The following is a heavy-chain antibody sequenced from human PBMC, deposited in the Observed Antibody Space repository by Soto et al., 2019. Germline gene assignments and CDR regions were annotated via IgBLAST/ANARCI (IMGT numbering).Heavy chain of an antibody. CDR2: IYYSGST. V-gene: IGHV4-30-4*01. Sequence: PTETLSLTCTVSGGSISSGDYYWSWIRQPPGKGLEWIGYIYYSGSTYYNPSLKSRATISVDTSKNQFSLKLSSVTAADTAVYYCVGSIGAFWFDPWGQGTLVTVS. J-gene: IGHJ5*02. CDR3: VGSIGAFWFDP. CDR1: GGSISSGDYY. D-gene: IGHD5-12*01.